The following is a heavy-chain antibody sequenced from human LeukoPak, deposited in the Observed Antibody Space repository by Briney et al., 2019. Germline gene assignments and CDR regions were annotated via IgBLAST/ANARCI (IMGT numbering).Heavy chain of an antibody. D-gene: IGHD2-2*01. CDR2: INHSGST. CDR1: GGSFSGYY. CDR3: ARGLTSCYDY. V-gene: IGHV4-34*01. J-gene: IGHJ4*02. Sequence: SETLSLTCAVYGGSFSGYYWSWIRQPPGEGLEWIGEINHSGSTNYNPSLKSRVTISVDTSKNQFSLKLNSVTAADTAVYYCARGLTSCYDYWGQGTLVTVSS.